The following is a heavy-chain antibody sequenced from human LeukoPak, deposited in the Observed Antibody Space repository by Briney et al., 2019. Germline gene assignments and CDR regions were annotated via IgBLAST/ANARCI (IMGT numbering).Heavy chain of an antibody. D-gene: IGHD6-13*01. Sequence: PGGSLRLSCAASGFTFSSYEMNWVRQAPGKGLEWVSYISSSGGTIYYADSVKGRFTISRDNAKNSLYLQMNSLRAEDTAVYYCARVIAAAVYYFDYWGQGTLVTVSS. V-gene: IGHV3-48*03. CDR3: ARVIAAAVYYFDY. J-gene: IGHJ4*02. CDR1: GFTFSSYE. CDR2: ISSSGGTI.